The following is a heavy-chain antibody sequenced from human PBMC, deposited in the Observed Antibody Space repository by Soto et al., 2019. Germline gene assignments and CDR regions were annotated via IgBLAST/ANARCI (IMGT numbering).Heavy chain of an antibody. Sequence: ASETLSLTCGVSDGSLRGHYWSWVRQPPGKGLEWIAEINHSGFTNYNPSFKSRVTISRDTSTNQISLKMTSVTAADSAVYYCARAAVRQGATLFDFWGQGTLVTVSS. CDR2: INHSGFT. D-gene: IGHD1-26*01. V-gene: IGHV4-34*01. J-gene: IGHJ4*02. CDR1: DGSLRGHY. CDR3: ARAAVRQGATLFDF.